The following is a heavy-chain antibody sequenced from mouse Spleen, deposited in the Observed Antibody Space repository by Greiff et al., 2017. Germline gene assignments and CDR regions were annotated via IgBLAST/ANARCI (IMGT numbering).Heavy chain of an antibody. CDR1: GFTFSDFY. Sequence: DVMLVESGGGLVQSGRSLRLSCATSGFTFSDFYMEWVRQAPGKGLEWIAASRNKANDYTTEYSASVKGRFIVSRDTSQSILYLQMNALRAEDTAIYYCARGWSPMDYWGQGTSVTVSS. V-gene: IGHV7-1*01. CDR2: SRNKANDYTT. D-gene: IGHD2-3*01. CDR3: ARGWSPMDY. J-gene: IGHJ4*01.